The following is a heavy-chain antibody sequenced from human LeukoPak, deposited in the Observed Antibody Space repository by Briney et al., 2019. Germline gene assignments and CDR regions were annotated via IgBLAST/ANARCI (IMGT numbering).Heavy chain of an antibody. V-gene: IGHV1-2*02. CDR2: INPNSGGT. CDR1: GYTFTGYY. Sequence: ASVKVSCKASGYTFTGYYMHWVRQAPGQGLEWMGWINPNSGGTNYAQKFQGRVTMTRDTSISTAYMELSRLRSDDTAVYYCARDQTLRVVVPAYWGQGTLVTVSS. CDR3: ARDQTLRVVVPAY. D-gene: IGHD2-2*01. J-gene: IGHJ4*02.